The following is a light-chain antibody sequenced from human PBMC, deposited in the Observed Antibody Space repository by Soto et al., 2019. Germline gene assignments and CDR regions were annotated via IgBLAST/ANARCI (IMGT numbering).Light chain of an antibody. CDR2: DVT. V-gene: IGLV2-11*01. CDR1: SSDVGGYNL. Sequence: QSALTQPRSVSGSPGQSVTISCTGTSSDVGGYNLVSWYQQYPGRAPKRLIYDVTKRPSGVPDRFSGSKSGNTASLTIAGLPAEDEADYYCCSYAGSYTLGVFGGGTKLTVL. J-gene: IGLJ3*02. CDR3: CSYAGSYTLGV.